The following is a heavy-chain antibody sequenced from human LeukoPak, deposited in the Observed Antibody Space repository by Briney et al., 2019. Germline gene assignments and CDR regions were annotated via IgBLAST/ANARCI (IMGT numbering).Heavy chain of an antibody. CDR3: SRDRITGGGEHGMDV. J-gene: IGHJ6*02. V-gene: IGHV4-31*03. Sequence: SETLSLTCTVSGGFVRSGDYYWCWIRQHPRKGLEWIGYIHESGSTYYNPSLKSRSTISVDTSKNLFSLTLKSVTAADTAVYYCSRDRITGGGEHGMDVWGQGTTVTVSS. CDR2: IHESGST. D-gene: IGHD3-10*01. CDR1: GGFVRSGDYY.